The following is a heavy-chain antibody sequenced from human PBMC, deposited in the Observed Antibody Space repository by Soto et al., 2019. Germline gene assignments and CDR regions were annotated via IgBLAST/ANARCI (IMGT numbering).Heavy chain of an antibody. CDR3: ARVTRPIDHLRPPQIFDI. Sequence: GGSLRLSCAASGFTFSDYYMSWIRQAPGKGLEWVSYISSSSSYTNYADSVKGRFTISRDNAKNSLYLQMNSLRAEDTAVYYCARVTRPIDHLRPPQIFDIWGQGTMVTVSS. V-gene: IGHV3-11*06. D-gene: IGHD3-16*01. J-gene: IGHJ3*02. CDR1: GFTFSDYY. CDR2: ISSSSSYT.